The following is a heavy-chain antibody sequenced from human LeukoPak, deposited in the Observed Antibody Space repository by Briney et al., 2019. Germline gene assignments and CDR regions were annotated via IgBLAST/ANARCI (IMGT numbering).Heavy chain of an antibody. V-gene: IGHV4-59*01. CDR3: ARDRSIYPNWFDP. Sequence: SETLSLTCTVSGGSISSYYWSWIRQPPGKGLEWIGYIYYSGSTNYNPSLKSRVTISVDTSENQFSLKLSSVTAADTAVYYCARDRSIYPNWFDPWGQGTLVTVSS. J-gene: IGHJ5*02. CDR2: IYYSGST. CDR1: GGSISSYY. D-gene: IGHD6-6*01.